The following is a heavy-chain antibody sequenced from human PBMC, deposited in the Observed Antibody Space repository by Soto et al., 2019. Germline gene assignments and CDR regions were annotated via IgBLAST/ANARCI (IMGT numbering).Heavy chain of an antibody. CDR3: ARVPDY. CDR2: IYHSVST. Sequence: QLQLLESGSGLVKPSQTLSLTCAVSGGSISSGGYFWGWIRQPPGKGLEWIGYIYHSVSTYYNPSLKSRVTISVDRSKNQFSLRLSSVTAADTAVYYCARVPDYWGQGTLVTVSS. CDR1: GGSISSGGYF. V-gene: IGHV4-30-2*01. J-gene: IGHJ4*02.